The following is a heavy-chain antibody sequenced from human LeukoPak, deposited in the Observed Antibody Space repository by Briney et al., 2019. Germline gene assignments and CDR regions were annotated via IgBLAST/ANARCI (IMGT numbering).Heavy chain of an antibody. V-gene: IGHV1-8*03. J-gene: IGHJ4*02. Sequence: ASVKVSCKASGYTFTSYDINWVRQATGQGLEWMGWMNPNSGNTGYAQKFQGRVTITRNTSISTAYMELSSLRSEDTAVYYCARKLGDFWSGYHYYFDYWGQGTLVTVSS. CDR1: GYTFTSYD. D-gene: IGHD3-3*01. CDR3: ARKLGDFWSGYHYYFDY. CDR2: MNPNSGNT.